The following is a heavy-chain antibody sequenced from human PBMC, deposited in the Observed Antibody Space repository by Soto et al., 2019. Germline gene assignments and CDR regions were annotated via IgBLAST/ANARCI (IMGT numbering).Heavy chain of an antibody. D-gene: IGHD6-6*01. CDR2: IYPGDSDT. CDR1: GYSFASYW. V-gene: IGHV5-51*01. J-gene: IGHJ6*02. Sequence: GEPMKNSCQGSGYSFASYWIGWVRQMPGKDLEWMGIIYPGDSDTRYSPSFQGQVTISADKSLRTAYLQWTSLKASDTALYYCARTRSFTLGFYYDGMDVWGQGTTVTVSS. CDR3: ARTRSFTLGFYYDGMDV.